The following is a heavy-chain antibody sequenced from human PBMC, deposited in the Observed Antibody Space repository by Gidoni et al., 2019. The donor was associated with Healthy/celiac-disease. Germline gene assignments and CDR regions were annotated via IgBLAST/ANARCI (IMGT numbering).Heavy chain of an antibody. CDR3: ARASVHIAVAGHDAFDI. J-gene: IGHJ3*02. CDR1: GGTFSSYT. D-gene: IGHD6-19*01. V-gene: IGHV1-69*02. Sequence: QVQLVQSGAEVKKPGSSVKVSCKASGGTFSSYTISWVRQAPGQGLEWMGRIIPILGIANYAQKFQGRVTITADKSTSTAYMELSSLRSEDTAVYYCARASVHIAVAGHDAFDIWGQGTMVTVSS. CDR2: IIPILGIA.